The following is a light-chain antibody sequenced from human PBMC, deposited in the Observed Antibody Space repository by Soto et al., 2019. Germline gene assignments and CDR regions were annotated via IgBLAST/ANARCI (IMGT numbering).Light chain of an antibody. V-gene: IGKV3-20*01. CDR1: QTLSSSY. CDR3: HQYGNSTPYT. Sequence: EIMLTQSPCTLSLSPGERATLSCRASQTLSSSYLAWYQQKPGQAPRLLIYGASSRATGFPDRFSGSGSGTDFTLTISRLEPEDSAVYYCHQYGNSTPYTFGQGTKLESK. CDR2: GAS. J-gene: IGKJ2*01.